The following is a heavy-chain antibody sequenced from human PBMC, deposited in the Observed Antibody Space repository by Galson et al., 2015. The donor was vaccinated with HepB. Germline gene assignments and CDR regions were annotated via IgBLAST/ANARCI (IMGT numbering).Heavy chain of an antibody. CDR2: ISHDGRHK. V-gene: IGHV3-30*03. CDR1: GFTFSRYG. D-gene: IGHD2-21*02. CDR3: ARGGHYISQDTFDY. Sequence: SLRLSCAASGFTFSRYGMHWVRQAPGKGLEWVAVISHDGRHKYYAEFVKGRISISRDNSKNTLYLQMNSLRVEDTAVYYCARGGHYISQDTFDYWGQGTRVIVSS. J-gene: IGHJ4*02.